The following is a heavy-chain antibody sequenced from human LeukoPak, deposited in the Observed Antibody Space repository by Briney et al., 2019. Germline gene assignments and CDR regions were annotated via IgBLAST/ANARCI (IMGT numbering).Heavy chain of an antibody. CDR1: GFTFSSYA. V-gene: IGHV3-23*01. CDR3: TTDASDFDY. J-gene: IGHJ4*02. CDR2: FSGSGGST. Sequence: GGSLRLSCAASGFTFSSYAMSWVRQAPGKGLECISGFSGSGGSTYYADSVKGRFTISRDNSKNTLYLQMNSLKTEDTAVYYCTTDASDFDYWGQGTLVTVSS.